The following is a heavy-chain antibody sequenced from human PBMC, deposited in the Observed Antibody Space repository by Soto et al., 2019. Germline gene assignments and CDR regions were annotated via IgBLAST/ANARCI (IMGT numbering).Heavy chain of an antibody. Sequence: PSETLSLTCAVSSGSISSSNWWSWVRQPPGKGLEWIGEIYHSGSTNYNPSLKSRVTISVDKSKNQFSLKLSSVTAADTAVYYCARAHLGYCSGGSCCFDYWGQGTLVTVSS. J-gene: IGHJ4*02. CDR1: SGSISSSNW. CDR2: IYHSGST. D-gene: IGHD2-15*01. V-gene: IGHV4-4*02. CDR3: ARAHLGYCSGGSCCFDY.